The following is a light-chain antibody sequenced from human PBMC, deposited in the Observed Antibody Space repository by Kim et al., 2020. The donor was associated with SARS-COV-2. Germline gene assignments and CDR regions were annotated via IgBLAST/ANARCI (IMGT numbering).Light chain of an antibody. CDR3: QQYGTSPPYT. Sequence: SPGERATLHRKASQSVGSDYLAWYQQKPGPAPRPLIDGASSRATGIPDRFSGRGSGTDFTLTISRLEPEDFAVYYCQQYGTSPPYTLGQGTKLEI. V-gene: IGKV3-20*01. J-gene: IGKJ2*01. CDR2: GAS. CDR1: QSVGSDY.